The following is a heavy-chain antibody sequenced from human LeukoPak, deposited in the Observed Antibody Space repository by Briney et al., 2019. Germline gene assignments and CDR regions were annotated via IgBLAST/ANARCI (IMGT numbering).Heavy chain of an antibody. CDR2: IKQDESEK. D-gene: IGHD3-22*01. J-gene: IGHJ3*02. Sequence: GGSLRLSCAASGFSFSSYWVSWVRQAPGKGLEWVANIKQDESEKNYVDSVKGRFTISRDNAKNLLYLQMNNLRAEDTAVYYCARRSGYYWDAFDIWGQGTMVTVSS. CDR1: GFSFSSYW. CDR3: ARRSGYYWDAFDI. V-gene: IGHV3-7*01.